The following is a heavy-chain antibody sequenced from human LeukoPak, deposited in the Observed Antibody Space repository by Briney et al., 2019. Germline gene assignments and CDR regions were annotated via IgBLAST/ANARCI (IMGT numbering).Heavy chain of an antibody. CDR2: IIPIFGTA. D-gene: IGHD1-1*01. J-gene: IGHJ5*02. Sequence: SVKVSCKASGGTFSSYAISWVRQAPGQGLEWMGGIIPIFGTANYAQKFQGRVTITADESTSTAYMELSSLRSEDTAIYYCARDVPGSIGTTARFDPWGQGTLVTVSS. CDR3: ARDVPGSIGTTARFDP. CDR1: GGTFSSYA. V-gene: IGHV1-69*13.